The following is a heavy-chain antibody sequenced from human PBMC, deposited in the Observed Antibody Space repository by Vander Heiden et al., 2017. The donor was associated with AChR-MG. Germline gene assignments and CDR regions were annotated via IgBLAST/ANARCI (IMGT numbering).Heavy chain of an antibody. CDR3: ARGEVIPAAEDYSYYYGLDV. CDR2: ISSSGTVI. J-gene: IGHJ6*02. V-gene: IGHV3-48*03. Sequence: VQLVESGRGLVQPGGSLRLSCAASGFSFTTYELHWVRQTPGKGLEWVSYISSSGTVIYYADSVKGRFTISRDNAKSSLNLQMDSLRAEDTAVYYCARGEVIPAAEDYSYYYGLDVWGQGTTVTVSS. CDR1: GFSFTTYE. D-gene: IGHD2-2*01.